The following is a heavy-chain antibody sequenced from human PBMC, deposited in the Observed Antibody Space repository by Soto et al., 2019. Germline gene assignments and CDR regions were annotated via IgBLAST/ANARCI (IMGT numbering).Heavy chain of an antibody. J-gene: IGHJ6*02. V-gene: IGHV3-66*01. CDR1: GFDASVNY. Sequence: EVQLVESGGTLVQPGGSLRLSCAASGFDASVNYMTWVRQAPGKGLEWVSAINSGGSTFYADSVKGRFTISRDNSKNTLYLQMNSLRVEDTAMYYCVRENYYYSMDVWGQGTAVTVSS. CDR2: INSGGST. CDR3: VRENYYYSMDV.